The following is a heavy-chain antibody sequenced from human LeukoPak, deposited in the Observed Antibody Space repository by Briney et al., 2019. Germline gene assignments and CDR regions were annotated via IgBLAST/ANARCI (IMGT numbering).Heavy chain of an antibody. CDR2: FDPEDGET. CDR1: GYTLTELS. V-gene: IGHV1-24*01. Sequence: ASVKVSCKVSGYTLTELSMHWVRQAPGKGLEWMGGFDPEDGETIYAQKFQGRVTVTEDTSTDTAYMELSSLRSEDTAVYYCATIYCTNGVCYWNAFDIWGQGTMVTVSS. J-gene: IGHJ3*02. CDR3: ATIYCTNGVCYWNAFDI. D-gene: IGHD2-8*01.